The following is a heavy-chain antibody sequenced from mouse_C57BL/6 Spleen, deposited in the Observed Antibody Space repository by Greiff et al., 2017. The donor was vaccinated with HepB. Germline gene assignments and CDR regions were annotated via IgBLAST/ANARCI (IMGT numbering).Heavy chain of an antibody. CDR2: ISDGGSYT. CDR3: ARDRNYSNYPAWFAY. V-gene: IGHV5-4*01. D-gene: IGHD2-5*01. Sequence: EVQRVESGGGLVKPGGSLKLSYAASGFTFSSYAMSWVRQTPEKRLEWVATISDGGSYTYYPDNVKGRFTISRDNAKNNLYLQMSHLKSEDTAMYYCARDRNYSNYPAWFAYWGQGTLVTVSA. J-gene: IGHJ3*01. CDR1: GFTFSSYA.